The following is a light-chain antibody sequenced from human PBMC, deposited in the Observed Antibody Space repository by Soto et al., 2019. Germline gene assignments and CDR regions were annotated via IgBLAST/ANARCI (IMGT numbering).Light chain of an antibody. CDR3: QQYGSSPPYT. V-gene: IGKV3-20*01. Sequence: EIVLTQSPGTLSLSPGERATLSCRASQSVSSSYLAWYQQKPGQAPRLLIYGASSRATGIPDRFSGSGSGTYFTLTISRLEPEDFAVDYCQQYGSSPPYTFGQGTKLEIK. J-gene: IGKJ2*01. CDR1: QSVSSSY. CDR2: GAS.